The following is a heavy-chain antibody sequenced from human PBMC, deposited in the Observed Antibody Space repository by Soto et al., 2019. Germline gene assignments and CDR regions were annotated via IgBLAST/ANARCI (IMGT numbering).Heavy chain of an antibody. J-gene: IGHJ5*02. CDR3: AKDRRPVGDYEVGWFDP. CDR1: GFTFSSYA. D-gene: IGHD4-17*01. V-gene: IGHV3-23*01. CDR2: ISGSGGST. Sequence: GGSLRLSCAASGFTFSSYAMSWVRQAPGKGLEWVSAISGSGGSTYYADSVKGRFTISRDNSKNTLYLQMNSLRAEDTAVYYCAKDRRPVGDYEVGWFDPWGQGTLVT.